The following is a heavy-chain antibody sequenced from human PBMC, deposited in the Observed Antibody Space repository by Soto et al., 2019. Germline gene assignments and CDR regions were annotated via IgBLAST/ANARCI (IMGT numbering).Heavy chain of an antibody. Sequence: QVQLVQSGAEVKKPGASVKVSCKASGYTFTNYGISWVRQAPGQGLEWMGWSSTYNGNTNYAQKLQARVTMTTDTSTSTAYMQLRSLRSDVTAAYYCSTYSASGDYTLGYWGQGTLVTVSS. CDR1: GYTFTNYG. V-gene: IGHV1-18*01. D-gene: IGHD3-22*01. CDR2: SSTYNGNT. J-gene: IGHJ4*02. CDR3: STYSASGDYTLGY.